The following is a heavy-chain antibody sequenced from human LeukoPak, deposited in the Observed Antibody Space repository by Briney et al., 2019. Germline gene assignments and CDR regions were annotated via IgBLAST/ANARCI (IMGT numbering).Heavy chain of an antibody. CDR1: GGSISTYY. Sequence: PSETLSLTCTVSGGSISTYYWSWIRQPAGKGLEWIGRIYSGSTNYNHSLKNRVTMSVDTSKNQFSLKLSSVTAADTAIYYCARVPGGATWHIDYWGQGTLVTVSS. J-gene: IGHJ4*02. D-gene: IGHD3-16*01. CDR2: IYSGST. CDR3: ARVPGGATWHIDY. V-gene: IGHV4-4*07.